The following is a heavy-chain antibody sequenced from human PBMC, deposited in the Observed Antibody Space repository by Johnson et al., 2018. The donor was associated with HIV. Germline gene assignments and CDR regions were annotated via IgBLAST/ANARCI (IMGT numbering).Heavy chain of an antibody. Sequence: VQLVESGGGLIQPRGSLRLCCAASGFSFRRSLVNWVRQAPGKGLEWVSVIYSGGSTFYTDSVKGRFTISRDNSRNTLYLQMNSLRVEDTAVYYYARDDDYYDSSGPGAFDIWGQGTMVTVSS. CDR3: ARDDDYYDSSGPGAFDI. J-gene: IGHJ3*02. CDR2: IYSGGST. D-gene: IGHD3-22*01. CDR1: GFSFRRSL. V-gene: IGHV3-66*01.